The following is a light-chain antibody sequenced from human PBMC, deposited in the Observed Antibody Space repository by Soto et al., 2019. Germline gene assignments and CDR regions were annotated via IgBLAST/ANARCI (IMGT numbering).Light chain of an antibody. CDR2: AGS. CDR3: CSYVGSSTFV. CDR1: SSDIGSYNL. Sequence: QPALTQPASVSGSPGQSITISCTGTSSDIGSYNLVSWYQQDPGKAPKLIIYAGSKRPSGVSIRFSGSKSGNTASLTISGLQAEDEADYYCCSYVGSSTFVFGTGTKLTVL. V-gene: IGLV2-23*03. J-gene: IGLJ1*01.